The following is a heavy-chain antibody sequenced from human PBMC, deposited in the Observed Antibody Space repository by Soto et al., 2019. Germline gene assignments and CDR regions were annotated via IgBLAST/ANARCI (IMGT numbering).Heavy chain of an antibody. CDR3: ARDGLLFSGPYRPSRFDY. CDR1: GFKFSNYW. V-gene: IGHV3-7*03. D-gene: IGHD3-16*02. CDR2: IKHDTSEA. Sequence: EVQLVESGGTLVQPGRSLRLSCVASGFKFSNYWMSWVRQAPGKGLEWVGNIKHDTSEAHYADSVKGRFTITRDNIKNFLFLQMNGLRAADTASYYCARDGLLFSGPYRPSRFDYWGLGTLVTVSS. J-gene: IGHJ4*02.